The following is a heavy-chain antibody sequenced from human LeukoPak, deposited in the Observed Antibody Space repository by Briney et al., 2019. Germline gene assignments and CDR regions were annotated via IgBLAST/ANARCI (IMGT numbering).Heavy chain of an antibody. J-gene: IGHJ4*02. CDR3: ARAPSDYGEPFDY. CDR2: ISAHNGNA. CDR1: GYTFTSYG. D-gene: IGHD4-17*01. Sequence: ASVKVSCKTSGYTFTSYGINWVRQAPGQGLEWMGRISAHNGNANYAQKFQGRVTMTTDTLATTAYMELRSLRSDDTAVYYCARAPSDYGEPFDYWGQGTLVTVSA. V-gene: IGHV1-18*01.